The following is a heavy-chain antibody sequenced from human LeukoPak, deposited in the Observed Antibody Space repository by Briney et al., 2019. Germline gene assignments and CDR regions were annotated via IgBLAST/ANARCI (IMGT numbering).Heavy chain of an antibody. D-gene: IGHD2-15*01. CDR1: GFTVSSYW. V-gene: IGHV3-74*01. J-gene: IGHJ4*02. CDR2: IRRDGTT. CDR3: ARDAGQATPFDY. Sequence: PGGSLRLSCAASGFTVSSYWIHWVRQAPGKGLVWVSLIRRDGTTSFAASVLGRFTISRDNARNTLYLQMNSLAAEDTAVYYCARDAGQATPFDYWGPGTLVTVSS.